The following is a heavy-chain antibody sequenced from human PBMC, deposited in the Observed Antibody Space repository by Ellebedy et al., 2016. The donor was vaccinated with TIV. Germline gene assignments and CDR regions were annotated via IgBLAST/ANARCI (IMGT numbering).Heavy chain of an antibody. D-gene: IGHD2-2*01. V-gene: IGHV1-2*04. CDR1: GCTFTGYY. J-gene: IGHJ5*02. CDR2: INPNSGGT. CDR3: ARGGDIVVVPAAKGRWFDP. Sequence: ASVKVSCXASGCTFTGYYMHWVRQAPGQGLEWMGWINPNSGGTNYAQKFQGWVTMTRDTSISTAYMELSRLRSDDTAVYYCARGGDIVVVPAAKGRWFDPWGQGTLVTVSS.